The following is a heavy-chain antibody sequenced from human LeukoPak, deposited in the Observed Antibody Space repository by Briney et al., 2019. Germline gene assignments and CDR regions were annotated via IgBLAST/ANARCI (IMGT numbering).Heavy chain of an antibody. CDR1: GFTVSSNY. V-gene: IGHV3-53*01. D-gene: IGHD4-23*01. CDR2: IYSGGRI. CDR3: ARNKDDYGGSPGLFDY. J-gene: IGHJ4*02. Sequence: PGGSLRLSFAAPGFTVSSNYMSWVRQAPGKGLEWVSVIYSGGRINYADSVKGRFTISRDNSKNTLYLQMNSLRADDTAVYYCARNKDDYGGSPGLFDYWEQATLVTVSS.